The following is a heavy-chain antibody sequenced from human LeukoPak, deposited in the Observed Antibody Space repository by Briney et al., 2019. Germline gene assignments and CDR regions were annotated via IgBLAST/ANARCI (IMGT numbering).Heavy chain of an antibody. Sequence: XGSLRLSCAASGFTFSSYWMHWVRQAPGKGLVWFSRINSDGSSTSYADSVKGRFTISRDNAKNTLYLQMNSLRAEDTAVYYCTGRLFCSSTSCRPSDYWGQGTLVTVSS. CDR1: GFTFSSYW. D-gene: IGHD2-2*01. V-gene: IGHV3-74*01. J-gene: IGHJ4*02. CDR2: INSDGSST. CDR3: TGRLFCSSTSCRPSDY.